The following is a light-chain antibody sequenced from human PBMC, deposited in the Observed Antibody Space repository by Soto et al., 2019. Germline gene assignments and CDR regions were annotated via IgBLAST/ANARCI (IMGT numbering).Light chain of an antibody. J-gene: IGLJ3*02. Sequence: QSALTQPASVSGSPGQSITISCTGTSSDVGYDNYVSWFQQHPGKAPKLMIYEFSRRPSGVSNRFSGSKSANTASLTISGLQAEDEADYYCTSHTASSTWVFGGGTKVTVL. CDR2: EFS. CDR3: TSHTASSTWV. CDR1: SSDVGYDNY. V-gene: IGLV2-14*01.